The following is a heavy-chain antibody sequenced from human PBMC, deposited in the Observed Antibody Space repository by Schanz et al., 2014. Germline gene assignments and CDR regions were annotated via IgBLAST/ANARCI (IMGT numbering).Heavy chain of an antibody. Sequence: VQLVESGGNLVQPGGSLSLSCAASGFKFENYAMNWVRQAPGKGLEWVALISYDGNNKFYTDSVKGRFTISRDNSRNTLYLEIDTLRPEDTAVYFCAREMDTAIGDYWGQGTLVTVSS. CDR2: ISYDGNNK. V-gene: IGHV3-30*04. CDR3: AREMDTAIGDY. CDR1: GFKFENYA. J-gene: IGHJ4*02. D-gene: IGHD5-18*01.